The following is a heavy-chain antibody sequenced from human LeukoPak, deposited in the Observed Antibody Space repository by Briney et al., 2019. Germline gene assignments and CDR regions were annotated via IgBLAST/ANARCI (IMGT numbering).Heavy chain of an antibody. CDR1: GGTFSSYA. CDR3: ARDRGDGYNAVDY. D-gene: IGHD5-24*01. J-gene: IGHJ4*02. CDR2: IIPILGIA. V-gene: IGHV1-69*04. Sequence: ASLKVSCKASGGTFSSYAISWVRQAPGQGLEWMGRIIPILGIANYAQKFQGRVTITADKSTSTAYMELSSLKSEDTAVYYCARDRGDGYNAVDYWGQGTLVTVCS.